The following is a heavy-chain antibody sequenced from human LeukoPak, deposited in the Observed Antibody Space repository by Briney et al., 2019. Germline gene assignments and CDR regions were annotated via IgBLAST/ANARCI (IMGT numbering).Heavy chain of an antibody. CDR1: GYTFTGYY. CDR3: ARDLRFYYDSSGHPAFDI. V-gene: IGHV1-69*04. D-gene: IGHD3-22*01. Sequence: SVKVSCKASGYTFTGYYMHWVRQAPGQGLEWMGRIIPILGIANYAQKFQGRVTITADKSTSTAYMELSSLRSEDTAVYYCARDLRFYYDSSGHPAFDIWGQGTMVTVSS. J-gene: IGHJ3*02. CDR2: IIPILGIA.